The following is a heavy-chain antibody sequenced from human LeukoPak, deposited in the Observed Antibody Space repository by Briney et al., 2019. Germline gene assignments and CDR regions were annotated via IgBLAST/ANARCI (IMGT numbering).Heavy chain of an antibody. CDR1: GGSFSGYY. CDR3: ARLRGRRYYYDSSGYRTTYFDY. Sequence: SETLSLTCAVYGGSFSGYYWSWIRQPPGKGLEWIGKINHSGSTNYNPSLKSRVTISVDTSKNQFSLKLSSVTAADTAVYYCARLRGRRYYYDSSGYRTTYFDYWGQGTLVTVSS. V-gene: IGHV4-34*01. CDR2: INHSGST. D-gene: IGHD3-22*01. J-gene: IGHJ4*02.